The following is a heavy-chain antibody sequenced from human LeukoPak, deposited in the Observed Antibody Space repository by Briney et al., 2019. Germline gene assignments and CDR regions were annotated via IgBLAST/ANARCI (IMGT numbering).Heavy chain of an antibody. CDR3: ARDYLGWFDP. V-gene: IGHV4-61*02. CDR1: GDSISSGSYY. J-gene: IGHJ5*02. Sequence: SETLSLTCTVSGDSISSGSYYWSWIRQPAGKGLEWIGRIYTSGSTNYNPSLKSRVTISVDTSKNQFSLKLSPVTAADTAVYYCARDYLGWFDPWGQGTLVTVSS. D-gene: IGHD3-22*01. CDR2: IYTSGST.